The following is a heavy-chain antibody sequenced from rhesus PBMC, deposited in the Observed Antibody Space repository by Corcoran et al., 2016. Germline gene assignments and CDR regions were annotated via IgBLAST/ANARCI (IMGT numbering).Heavy chain of an antibody. Sequence: QVQLQESGPGLVKPSETLSLTCAVSGGSLSRSTWWSWLRQPPGKGLEWIGYISGSSGSTYYNPSLKSRVTISKDTSKNQFSLKLSSVTAADTAVYYCARTSYRHAFDFWGQGLRVTVSS. J-gene: IGHJ3*01. CDR3: ARTSYRHAFDF. V-gene: IGHV4-65*02. CDR2: ISGSSGST. D-gene: IGHD5-12*01. CDR1: GGSLSRSTW.